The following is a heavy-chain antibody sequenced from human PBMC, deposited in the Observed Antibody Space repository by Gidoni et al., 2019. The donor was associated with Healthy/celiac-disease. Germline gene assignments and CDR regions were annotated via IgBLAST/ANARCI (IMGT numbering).Heavy chain of an antibody. CDR2: IRSKAYGGTT. V-gene: IGHV3-49*03. CDR3: TRERREYIATTYQPLLNHDAFDI. Sequence: EVQLVESGGGLVQPGRSLRLSCTASGFTFGAYAMSWFRQAPGKGLEWVGFIRSKAYGGTTEYAASVKGRFTISRDDSKSIAYLQMNSLKTEDTAVYYCTRERREYIATTYQPLLNHDAFDIWGQGTMVTVSS. J-gene: IGHJ3*02. D-gene: IGHD2-2*01. CDR1: GFTFGAYA.